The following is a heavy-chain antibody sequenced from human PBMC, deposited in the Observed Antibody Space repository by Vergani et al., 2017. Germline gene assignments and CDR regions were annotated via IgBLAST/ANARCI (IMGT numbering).Heavy chain of an antibody. CDR2: IKQDGSEK. J-gene: IGHJ6*04. D-gene: IGHD5-12*01. CDR1: GVTFSSYW. Sequence: EVQLVESGGGLVQPGGSLRLSCAASGVTFSSYWMSWVRQAPGQGLEWGANIKQDGSEKYYVDSVKGRFTISRDNAKNPLYLQRNSLRAEDTAVYYCARENSARVAIYYYYYYGMDVWGEGTTVTVSS. V-gene: IGHV3-7*04. CDR3: ARENSARVAIYYYYYYGMDV.